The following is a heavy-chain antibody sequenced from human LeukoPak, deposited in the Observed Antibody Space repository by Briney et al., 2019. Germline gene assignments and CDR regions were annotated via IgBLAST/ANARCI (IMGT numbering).Heavy chain of an antibody. J-gene: IGHJ6*04. Sequence: GGSLRLSCAASGFTFSSYSMNWVRQAPGKGLEWVSSISSSSSYIYYADSVKGRFTISRDNAKNSLYLQMNSLRAEDTAVYYCARDNHSGYCSSTSCYPVGLDVWGKGTTVTVSS. CDR2: ISSSSSYI. V-gene: IGHV3-21*01. CDR1: GFTFSSYS. D-gene: IGHD2-2*01. CDR3: ARDNHSGYCSSTSCYPVGLDV.